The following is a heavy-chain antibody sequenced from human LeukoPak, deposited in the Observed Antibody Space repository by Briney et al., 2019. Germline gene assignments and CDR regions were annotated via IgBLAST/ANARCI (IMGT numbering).Heavy chain of an antibody. D-gene: IGHD3-10*01. V-gene: IGHV1-18*01. CDR2: ISAYNGNT. CDR3: ARDPSGYYYGSGTLIPRCLDY. Sequence: ASVKVSCKASGYTFTSYGISWVRQAPGQGLEWMGWISAYNGNTNYAQKLQCRVTMTTDTSTSTAYMELRSLRSDDTAVYYCARDPSGYYYGSGTLIPRCLDYWGQGTLVTVSS. J-gene: IGHJ4*02. CDR1: GYTFTSYG.